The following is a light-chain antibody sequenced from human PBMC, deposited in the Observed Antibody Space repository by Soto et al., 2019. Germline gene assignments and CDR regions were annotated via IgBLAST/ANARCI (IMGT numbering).Light chain of an antibody. Sequence: QSVLTQPPSASSTPGQTVTISCSGSTSNIGTFYVYWYQHLPGTAPKLLIYLGDQRASGVSDRFSGSKSGTSASLAINGLRSDEEADYYCAALDDNLNAYVFGSGTKLTVL. CDR3: AALDDNLNAYV. V-gene: IGLV1-47*02. CDR2: LGD. CDR1: TSNIGTFY. J-gene: IGLJ1*01.